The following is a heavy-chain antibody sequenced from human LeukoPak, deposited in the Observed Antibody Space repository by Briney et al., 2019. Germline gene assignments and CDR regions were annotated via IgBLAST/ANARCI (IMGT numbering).Heavy chain of an antibody. Sequence: SETLSLTCTVSGGSISSSSYYWGWIRQPPGKGLEWIGSIYYSGSTYYNPSLKSRVTISVDTSKNQFSLKLSPVTAADTAVYYCARDTPDPIFTINNWFDPWGQGTLVTVSS. V-gene: IGHV4-39*07. D-gene: IGHD3-10*01. J-gene: IGHJ5*02. CDR3: ARDTPDPIFTINNWFDP. CDR2: IYYSGST. CDR1: GGSISSSSYY.